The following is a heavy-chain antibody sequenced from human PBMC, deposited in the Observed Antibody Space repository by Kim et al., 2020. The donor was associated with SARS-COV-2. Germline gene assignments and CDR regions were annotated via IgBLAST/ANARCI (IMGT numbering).Heavy chain of an antibody. CDR3: ARDRKWAVPDMEGMDV. Sequence: SETLSLTCTVSGGSISSGSYYWSWIRQPAGKGLEWIGRIYTSGSTNYNPSLKSRVTISVDTSKNQFSLKLSSVTAADTAVYYCARDRKWAVPDMEGMDVWGQGTTVTVSS. D-gene: IGHD1-26*01. CDR1: GGSISSGSYY. CDR2: IYTSGST. V-gene: IGHV4-61*02. J-gene: IGHJ6*02.